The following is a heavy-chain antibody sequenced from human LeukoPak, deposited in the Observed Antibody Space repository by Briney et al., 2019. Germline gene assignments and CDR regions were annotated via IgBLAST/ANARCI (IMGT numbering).Heavy chain of an antibody. D-gene: IGHD3-9*01. CDR1: GFTFISYA. CDR2: ISGSGGRT. Sequence: GGSLRLSCAASGFTFISYAMSWVRQAPGKGLEWVSSISGSGGRTSYADSVKGRFTISRDNPKNTLYLEMNGLRTEDTAVYYCARDGMTGRTFDYWGQGTLVTVSS. J-gene: IGHJ4*02. V-gene: IGHV3-23*01. CDR3: ARDGMTGRTFDY.